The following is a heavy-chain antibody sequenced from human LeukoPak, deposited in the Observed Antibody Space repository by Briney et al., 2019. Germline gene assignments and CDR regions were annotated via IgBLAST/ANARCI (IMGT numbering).Heavy chain of an antibody. J-gene: IGHJ4*02. D-gene: IGHD1-26*01. V-gene: IGHV3-48*04. CDR3: ARDWHSGSYYGGYFDY. Sequence: GGSLRLSCAASGFTFSSFSMNWVRQAPGKGLEWVSYISGSSSTIYYADSVKGRFTISRDNAKNSLYLQMNSLRAEDTAVYYCARDWHSGSYYGGYFDYWAQGTLVTVSS. CDR2: ISGSSSTI. CDR1: GFTFSSFS.